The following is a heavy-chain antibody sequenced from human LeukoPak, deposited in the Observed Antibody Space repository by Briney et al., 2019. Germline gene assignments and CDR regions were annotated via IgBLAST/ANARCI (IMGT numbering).Heavy chain of an antibody. CDR1: GVTFSSYN. CDR2: IGTAGDT. Sequence: PGGSLRLSCAASGVTFSSYNMHWVRQATGKGLEWVSAIGTAGDTYYPGSVKGRFTISRENAKNSLYLQRNSLRAGDTAVYYCARGNWFDPWGQGTLVTVSS. J-gene: IGHJ5*02. CDR3: ARGNWFDP. V-gene: IGHV3-13*01.